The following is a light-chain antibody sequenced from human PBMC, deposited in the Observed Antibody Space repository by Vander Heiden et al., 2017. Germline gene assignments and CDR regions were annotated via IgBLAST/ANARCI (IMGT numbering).Light chain of an antibody. Sequence: SYVLTPPPPVSVAPGNAAIITCAGSNIETKSVHWYQQKPGQAPVVVIYYDRDRPSGIPERFSGSSSGNTATLTISRLEAGDEADYYCQVWDSSSDQGVFGTGTKVIVL. CDR1: NIETKS. CDR3: QVWDSSSDQGV. CDR2: YDR. V-gene: IGLV3-21*04. J-gene: IGLJ1*01.